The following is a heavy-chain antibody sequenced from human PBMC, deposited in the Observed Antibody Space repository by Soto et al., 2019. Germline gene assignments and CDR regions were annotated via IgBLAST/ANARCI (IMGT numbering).Heavy chain of an antibody. CDR3: ARRQSSSWFGD. D-gene: IGHD3-10*01. Sequence: QLQLQESGPGLVKPSETLSLTCTVSGGSISSSSYYWGWIRQPPGKGLEWIGNIYYSGSTYYNPSLKSRVTISVDTSKNQFSLKLSSVTAAETAVYYCARRQSSSWFGDWGQGTLVTVSS. J-gene: IGHJ4*02. V-gene: IGHV4-39*01. CDR1: GGSISSSSYY. CDR2: IYYSGST.